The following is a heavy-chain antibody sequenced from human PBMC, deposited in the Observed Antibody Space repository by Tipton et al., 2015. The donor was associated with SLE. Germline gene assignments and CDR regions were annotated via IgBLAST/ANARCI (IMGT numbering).Heavy chain of an antibody. CDR2: IYYSGST. CDR1: GGSISSSSYY. CDR3: ARDGRGVGAFFDY. J-gene: IGHJ4*02. D-gene: IGHD1-26*01. Sequence: LRLSCTVSGGSISSSSYYWSWIRQPPGKGLEWIGYIYYSGSTDYNPSLKSRVTTSVDTSKNQFSLKLSSVTAADTAVYYCARDGRGVGAFFDYWGQGTLVTVSS. V-gene: IGHV4-61*01.